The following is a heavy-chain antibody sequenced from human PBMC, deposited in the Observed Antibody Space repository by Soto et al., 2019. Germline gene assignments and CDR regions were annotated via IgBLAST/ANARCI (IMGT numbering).Heavy chain of an antibody. CDR1: GGSISSYY. CDR3: ARHGYCSSTSCYGYYYYYMDV. Sequence: QVQLQESDPGLVKPSETLSLTCTVSGGSISSYYWSWIRQPPGKGLEWIGYIYYSGSTNYNPSLKSRVTISVDTSKNRFSLKLSSVTAADTAVYYCARHGYCSSTSCYGYYYYYMDVWGKGTTVTVSS. CDR2: IYYSGST. J-gene: IGHJ6*03. D-gene: IGHD2-2*01. V-gene: IGHV4-59*08.